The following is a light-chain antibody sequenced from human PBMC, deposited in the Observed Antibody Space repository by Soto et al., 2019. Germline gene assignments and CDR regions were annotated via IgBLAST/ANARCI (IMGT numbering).Light chain of an antibody. Sequence: QSVLTQPASVSGSPGQSITISCTGTSSDIRSYDLVSCYQWHPGKPPKLIIYEDYRRPSQISNRFSGSKSGNTASLTISGLQAEDEADYYCCSYAGSNIFAVFGGGTKLTVL. CDR3: CSYAGSNIFAV. J-gene: IGLJ2*01. CDR2: EDY. V-gene: IGLV2-23*01. CDR1: SSDIRSYDL.